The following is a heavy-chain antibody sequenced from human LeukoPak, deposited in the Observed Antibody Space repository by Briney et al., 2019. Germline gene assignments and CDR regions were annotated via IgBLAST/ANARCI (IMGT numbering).Heavy chain of an antibody. CDR3: ARDAAAVWFDP. V-gene: IGHV3-21*01. D-gene: IGHD6-13*01. Sequence: PGGSLRLSCAASGFTFSSYGMHWVRQAPGKGLEWVSSISSSSSYIYYADSVKGRFTISRDNAKNSLYLQMNSLRAEDTAVYYCARDAAAVWFDPWGQGTLVTVSS. CDR1: GFTFSSYG. J-gene: IGHJ5*02. CDR2: ISSSSSYI.